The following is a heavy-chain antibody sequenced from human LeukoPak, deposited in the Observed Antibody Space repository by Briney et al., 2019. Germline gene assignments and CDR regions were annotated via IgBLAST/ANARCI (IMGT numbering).Heavy chain of an antibody. Sequence: PGGPLRLSCAASGFTFSDYYMSWIRQAPGKGLEWVSYISSSGSTIYYADSVKGRFTISRDNAKNSLYLQMNSLRAEDTAVYYCARDLSSTSSWATVPDYWGQGTLVTVSS. V-gene: IGHV3-11*04. D-gene: IGHD2-2*01. CDR1: GFTFSDYY. CDR2: ISSSGSTI. J-gene: IGHJ4*02. CDR3: ARDLSSTSSWATVPDY.